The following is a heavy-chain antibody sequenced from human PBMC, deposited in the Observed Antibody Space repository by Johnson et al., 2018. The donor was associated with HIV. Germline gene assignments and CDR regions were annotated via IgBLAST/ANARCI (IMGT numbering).Heavy chain of an antibody. J-gene: IGHJ3*02. D-gene: IGHD5-12*01. Sequence: VQLVESGGGLVQPGGSLRLSCAASGFTVSSNYMSWVRQAPGKVLEWVSVIYSGCSTYYADSVKGRFTISRDNSKNTLYLQMNSLKTEDTAVYYCTTHSGYESDAFDIWGQGTMVTVSS. CDR3: TTHSGYESDAFDI. V-gene: IGHV3-66*01. CDR1: GFTVSSNY. CDR2: IYSGCST.